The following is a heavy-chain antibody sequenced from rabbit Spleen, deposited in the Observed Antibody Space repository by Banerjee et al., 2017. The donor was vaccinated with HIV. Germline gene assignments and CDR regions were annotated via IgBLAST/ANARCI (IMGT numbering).Heavy chain of an antibody. CDR3: ARGSAAMTMVITGFYFNL. V-gene: IGHV1S40*01. CDR2: IDMGGVS. CDR1: GFSFSSGYW. D-gene: IGHD2-1*01. Sequence: QSLEESGGDLVKPGASLTLTCTASGFSFSSGYWICWVRQAPGKGLEWIACIDMGGVSYYASWAKGRFTISRTSSTTVDLKMTSLTAADTATYFCARGSAAMTMVITGFYFNLWGPGTLVT. J-gene: IGHJ4*01.